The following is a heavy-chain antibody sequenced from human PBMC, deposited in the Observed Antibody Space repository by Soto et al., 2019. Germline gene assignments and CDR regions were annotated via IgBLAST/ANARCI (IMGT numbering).Heavy chain of an antibody. D-gene: IGHD2-2*01. CDR1: GFTFSNYW. CDR2: VNTDGSYT. V-gene: IGHV3-74*01. CDR3: ARLPYCSTTSCFPTGYHWFDP. J-gene: IGHJ5*02. Sequence: GGSLRLSCAASGFTFSNYWMHWVRQAPGKGLVWVSRVNTDGSYTNYADSVKGRFTISRDNAKNTLYLQMNSLRAEDTAVYYCARLPYCSTTSCFPTGYHWFDPWGQGT.